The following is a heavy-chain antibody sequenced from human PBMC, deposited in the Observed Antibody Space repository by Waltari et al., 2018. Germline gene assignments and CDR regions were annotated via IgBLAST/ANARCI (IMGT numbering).Heavy chain of an antibody. CDR1: GVTFSSYA. CDR2: IIHIFGTA. V-gene: IGHV1-69*01. Sequence: QLQLVQSGAEVKKPGSSVKVSCKASGVTFSSYAISWVRQTPGQGREWMGRIIHIFGTANYEQKFQGRVTITADESTSTDYMELSSLRSEDTAVYYGATQNIVGAIYYFDYWGQGTLVTVSS. D-gene: IGHD1-26*01. J-gene: IGHJ4*02. CDR3: ATQNIVGAIYYFDY.